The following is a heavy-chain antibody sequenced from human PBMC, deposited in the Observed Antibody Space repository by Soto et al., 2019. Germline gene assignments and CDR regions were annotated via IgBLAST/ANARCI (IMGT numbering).Heavy chain of an antibody. V-gene: IGHV3-33*01. CDR1: GFTFSSYG. D-gene: IGHD1-7*01. Sequence: GGSLRLSCAASGFTFSSYGMHWVRQAPGKGLEWVAVIWYDGSNKYYADSVKGRFTISRDNSKNTLYLQMNSLRAEDTAVYYCARDLYPDWNYDPRLIFGYYYGMDVWGQGTTVTVSS. J-gene: IGHJ6*02. CDR2: IWYDGSNK. CDR3: ARDLYPDWNYDPRLIFGYYYGMDV.